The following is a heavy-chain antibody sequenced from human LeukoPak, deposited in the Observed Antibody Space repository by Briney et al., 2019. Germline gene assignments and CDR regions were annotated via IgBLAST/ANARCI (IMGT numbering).Heavy chain of an antibody. CDR1: GAYISNYY. V-gene: IGHV4-4*07. J-gene: IGHJ3*01. CDR2: LHASEST. CDR3: VTLSSGAGFDV. Sequence: SETLSLTCTVSGAYISNYYWTWVRQIAAQGLEWIGRLHASESTVYNPSLKSRVTMSMDTSKDQLSLTLTSVTAADSAIYYCVTLSSGAGFDVWGQGTVVTVSS. D-gene: IGHD3-22*01.